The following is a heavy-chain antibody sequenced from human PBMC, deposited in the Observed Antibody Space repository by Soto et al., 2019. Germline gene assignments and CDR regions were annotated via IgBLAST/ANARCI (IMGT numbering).Heavy chain of an antibody. Sequence: PSETLSLTCAVYGGSFTGYYWNWIRQPPGKGLEWIGEISHSGIINYNPPLESRVTISVDTSKNQFSLNLNSVTAADMAVYYCARGRRISMVRGFMDYWGLGTLVTVSS. CDR1: GGSFTGYY. V-gene: IGHV4-34*01. CDR2: ISHSGII. D-gene: IGHD3-10*01. CDR3: ARGRRISMVRGFMDY. J-gene: IGHJ4*02.